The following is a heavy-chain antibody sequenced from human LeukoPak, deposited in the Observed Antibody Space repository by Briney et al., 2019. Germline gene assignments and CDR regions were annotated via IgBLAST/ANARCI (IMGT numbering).Heavy chain of an antibody. CDR3: ARDYRPGYCSSTSCYAAWFDP. Sequence: PGGSLRLSCAASGFTFSSYSMNWVRQAPGKGLEWVSSISSSSSYIYYAESVKGRFTISRDNAKNSLYLQMNSLRAEDTAVYYCARDYRPGYCSSTSCYAAWFDPWGQGTLVTVSS. CDR2: ISSSSSYI. V-gene: IGHV3-21*01. J-gene: IGHJ5*02. CDR1: GFTFSSYS. D-gene: IGHD2-2*01.